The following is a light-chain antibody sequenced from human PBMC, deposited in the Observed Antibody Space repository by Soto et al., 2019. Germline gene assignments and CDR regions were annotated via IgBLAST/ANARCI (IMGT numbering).Light chain of an antibody. V-gene: IGKV3-20*01. CDR1: RSFASSY. J-gene: IGKJ2*01. CDR3: QQYGASPPYT. CDR2: AAS. Sequence: EIVLTQSPGTLSLSPGERATLSCRASRSFASSYLAWYQHKPGQAPRLLIYAASIRATGVPDRFSGSGSGTDFTLTISRLEPEDSAAYYCQQYGASPPYTFGQGTKVEIK.